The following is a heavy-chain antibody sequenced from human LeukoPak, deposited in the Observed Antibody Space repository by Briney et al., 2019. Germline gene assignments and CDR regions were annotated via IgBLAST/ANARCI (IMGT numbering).Heavy chain of an antibody. CDR1: GFTFSSYA. D-gene: IGHD6-6*01. Sequence: PGGSLRLSCAASGFTFSSYAMSWVRQAPGKGLEWVSAISGSGGSTYYADSVKGRFTISRDNSKNTLYLQMNSPRAEDTAVYYCANRPRPPTPFDYWGQGTLVTVSS. V-gene: IGHV3-23*01. CDR3: ANRPRPPTPFDY. J-gene: IGHJ4*02. CDR2: ISGSGGST.